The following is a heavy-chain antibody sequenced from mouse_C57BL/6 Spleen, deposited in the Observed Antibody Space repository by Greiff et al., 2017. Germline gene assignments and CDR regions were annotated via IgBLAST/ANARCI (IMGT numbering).Heavy chain of an antibody. V-gene: IGHV5-16*01. Sequence: EVQRVESEGGLVQPGSSMKLSCTASGFTFSDYYIAWVRQVPEKGLEWVANINSDGSSTYYLDSLKSRFIISRDNAKNLLYLQMSSLKSEDTATYYCAREDYDWYFDVWGTGTTVTVSS. CDR2: INSDGSST. D-gene: IGHD2-4*01. J-gene: IGHJ1*03. CDR1: GFTFSDYY. CDR3: AREDYDWYFDV.